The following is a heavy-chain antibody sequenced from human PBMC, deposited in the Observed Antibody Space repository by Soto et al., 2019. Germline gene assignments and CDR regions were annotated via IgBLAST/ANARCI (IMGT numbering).Heavy chain of an antibody. CDR2: ISSRSSYI. J-gene: IGHJ4*02. V-gene: IGHV3-21*01. CDR1: VFTFSSYS. Sequence: WGSLRVSCASSVFTFSSYSMNWVRQAPGKGLEWVSSISSRSSYIYYADSVKGRFSISRDNPKNSLYLQMNSLRAEDTAVYYCAREADYGSIGLDYWGQGTMVTVSS. CDR3: AREADYGSIGLDY. D-gene: IGHD3-10*01.